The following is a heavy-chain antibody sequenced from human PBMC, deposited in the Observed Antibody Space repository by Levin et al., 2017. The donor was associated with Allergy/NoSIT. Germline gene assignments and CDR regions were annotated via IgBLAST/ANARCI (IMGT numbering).Heavy chain of an antibody. CDR1: GYTFTNYW. CDR3: ARHRPDTLLVPSAFDF. J-gene: IGHJ3*01. D-gene: IGHD5-18*01. CDR2: FYPVDSDT. V-gene: IGHV5-51*01. Sequence: GESLKISCRGSGYTFTNYWIAWVRQMPGKGLEWMGIFYPVDSDTKYSPSFQGRVTISADKSISTAYLQWSSLEASDTAMYYCARHRPDTLLVPSAFDFWGQGTMVTVSS.